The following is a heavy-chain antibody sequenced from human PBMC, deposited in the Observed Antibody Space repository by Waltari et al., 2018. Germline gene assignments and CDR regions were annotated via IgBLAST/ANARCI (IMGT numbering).Heavy chain of an antibody. V-gene: IGHV1-2*06. J-gene: IGHJ3*02. D-gene: IGHD2-15*01. Sequence: QVQLVQSGAEVKKPGASVKVSCKASGYTFTGYYMHWVRQAPGQGLEWMGRSNPTSGGTNYAQKVQGRVTMTRDTSISTAYMGLSRLRSDDTAVYYCARNTRYCSGGSCDAFDIWGQGTMVTVSS. CDR2: SNPTSGGT. CDR3: ARNTRYCSGGSCDAFDI. CDR1: GYTFTGYY.